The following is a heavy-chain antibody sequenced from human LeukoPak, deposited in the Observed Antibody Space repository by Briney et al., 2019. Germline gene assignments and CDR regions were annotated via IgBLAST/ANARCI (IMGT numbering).Heavy chain of an antibody. V-gene: IGHV3-9*01. Sequence: GGSLRLSCAASGFTFDDYAMHWVRQAPGKGLEWVSGISWNSGSIGYADSVKGRFTISRDNAKNSLYLQMNSLRAEDTAVYYCARPAPTYYGPGYFDLWGRGTLVTVSS. D-gene: IGHD3-10*01. CDR3: ARPAPTYYGPGYFDL. J-gene: IGHJ2*01. CDR1: GFTFDDYA. CDR2: ISWNSGSI.